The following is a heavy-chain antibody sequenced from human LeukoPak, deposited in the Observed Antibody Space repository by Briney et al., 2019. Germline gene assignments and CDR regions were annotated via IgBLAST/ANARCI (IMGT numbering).Heavy chain of an antibody. V-gene: IGHV3-53*01. D-gene: IGHD6-13*01. J-gene: IGHJ4*02. CDR2: IYYNGSA. CDR3: QSIAAAGEADY. CDR1: GFAVDNNY. Sequence: GGSLRLSCVASGFAVDNNYMSWVRRAPGKGLECVSVIYYNGSASYADPVKGRFTISRDNSKNTLYLQMNSLRAEDTAVYYCQSIAAAGEADYWGQGTLVTVSS.